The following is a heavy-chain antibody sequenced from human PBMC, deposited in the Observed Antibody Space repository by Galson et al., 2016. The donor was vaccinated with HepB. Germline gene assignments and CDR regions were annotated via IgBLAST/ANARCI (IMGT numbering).Heavy chain of an antibody. Sequence: SLRLSCAASGFTFDDYAMHWARQAPGKGLEWVSGISWNSGSIGYADSVKGRFTISRDNAKNSLYLQMNSLRAEDTAVYYCVKGAGTIDYWGQGTLVTVSS. D-gene: IGHD6-19*01. CDR2: ISWNSGSI. CDR1: GFTFDDYA. J-gene: IGHJ4*02. CDR3: VKGAGTIDY. V-gene: IGHV3-9*01.